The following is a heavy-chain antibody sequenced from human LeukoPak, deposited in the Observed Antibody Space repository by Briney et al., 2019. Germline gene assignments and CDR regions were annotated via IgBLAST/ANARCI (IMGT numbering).Heavy chain of an antibody. CDR3: VRDLGGRSGH. V-gene: IGHV3-74*01. D-gene: IGHD1-26*01. CDR2: INEDGSTT. CDR1: GFTFSSYW. Sequence: GGSLRLSCAASGFTFSSYWMHWVRHAPGKGLVWVSRINEDGSTTNYADSVKGRSTILRDNAKNTLYLQMNSLRAEDTAVYYCVRDLGGRSGHWGQGTLVTVSS. J-gene: IGHJ4*02.